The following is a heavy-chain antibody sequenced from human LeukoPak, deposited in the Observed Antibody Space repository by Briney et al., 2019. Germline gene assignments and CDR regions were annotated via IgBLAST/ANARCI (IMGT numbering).Heavy chain of an antibody. CDR3: ARRYYYNLGSFPFDF. J-gene: IGHJ4*02. CDR2: IHNSGTT. D-gene: IGHD3-10*01. V-gene: IGHV4-61*08. Sequence: PSETLSLTCTVSGGSISSGDSYWSWIRQPPGKGLEWIGEIHNSGTTNYNPSLNSRVTISEDTSKNQIYLNLRSVTAADTAVYYCARRYYYNLGSFPFDFWGQGTLVTVSS. CDR1: GGSISSGDSY.